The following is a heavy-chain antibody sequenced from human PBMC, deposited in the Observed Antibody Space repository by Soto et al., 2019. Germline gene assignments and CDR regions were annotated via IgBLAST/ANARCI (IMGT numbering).Heavy chain of an antibody. CDR3: ARDGTGAARRGTYYYYGMDV. J-gene: IGHJ6*02. CDR2: IWYDGSNK. V-gene: IGHV3-33*01. CDR1: GLTFSSYG. D-gene: IGHD6-6*01. Sequence: GGSLRLSCAASGLTFSSYGMHWVRQAPGKGLEWVAVIWYDGSNKYYADSVKGRFTISRDNSKNTLYLQMNSLRAEDTAVYYCARDGTGAARRGTYYYYGMDVWGQGTTVTVSS.